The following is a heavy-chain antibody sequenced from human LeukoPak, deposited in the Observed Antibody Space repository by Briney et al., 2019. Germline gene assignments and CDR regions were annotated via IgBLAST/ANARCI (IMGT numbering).Heavy chain of an antibody. CDR1: EFTFKSYN. CDR2: ISSSSTYI. V-gene: IGHV3-21*01. CDR3: TRGHYYGMDV. Sequence: GGSLRLSCAASEFTFKSYNMNWVRQAPGKGLEGVSSISSSSTYIYYADSAKGRVTISRDNAKNSLYLQMNSLRAEDTAVYYCTRGHYYGMDVWGKGTTVTVST. J-gene: IGHJ6*04.